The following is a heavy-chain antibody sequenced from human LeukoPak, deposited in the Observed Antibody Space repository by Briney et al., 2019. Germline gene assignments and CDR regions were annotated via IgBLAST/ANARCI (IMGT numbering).Heavy chain of an antibody. J-gene: IGHJ1*01. Sequence: GGSLRLSCAASGFTFSSYGMHWVRQAPGKGLEWVAFIRYDGSNKYYAGSVKGRFTISRDNSKNTLYLQMNSLRAEDTAVYYCAKDGPPPRMTAYYYDSSGPLHWGQGTLVTVSS. CDR3: AKDGPPPRMTAYYYDSSGPLH. CDR2: IRYDGSNK. CDR1: GFTFSSYG. D-gene: IGHD3-22*01. V-gene: IGHV3-30*02.